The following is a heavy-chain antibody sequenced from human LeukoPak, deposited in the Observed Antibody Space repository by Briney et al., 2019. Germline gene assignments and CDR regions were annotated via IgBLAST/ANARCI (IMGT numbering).Heavy chain of an antibody. CDR3: ARVDSGRYYGHDY. CDR1: GYTLSNYD. Sequence: ASVKVSCKASGYTLSNYDISWVRQAPGQGLEWMGWISVYNGNTNYAQKFQGRVTMTTDTSTNTAYMELRSLRSDDTAMYYRARVDSGRYYGHDYWGQGTLVTVTS. J-gene: IGHJ4*02. V-gene: IGHV1-18*01. CDR2: ISVYNGNT. D-gene: IGHD1-26*01.